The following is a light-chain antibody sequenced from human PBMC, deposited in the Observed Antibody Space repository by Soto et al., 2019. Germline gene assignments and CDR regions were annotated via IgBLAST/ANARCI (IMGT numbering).Light chain of an antibody. CDR1: SSNIVAGYN. CDR2: GDR. V-gene: IGLV1-40*01. J-gene: IGLJ3*02. Sequence: QSVLTQPPSVSGAPGQRVTISCTGSSSNIVAGYNVHWYQQVPGTAPKLPIYGDRNRPSGVPDRFSGSKSGTSASLAITGLQAEDEADYYCQSYDSRLSGWLFGGGTKLTVL. CDR3: QSYDSRLSGWL.